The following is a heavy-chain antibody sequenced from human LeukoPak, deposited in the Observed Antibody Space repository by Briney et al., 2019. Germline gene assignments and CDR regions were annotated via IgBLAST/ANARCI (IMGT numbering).Heavy chain of an antibody. CDR2: IGSDNSNI. CDR1: GFTFCIYS. Sequence: GGSLRLSCAASGFTFCIYSMNWVRQAPGKGLEWVSHIGSDNSNIYYADSVKGRFTISRDNAKNSLYLQMNSLRAEDTAVYYCTRDYCGSTSCFYMSWGQGTLVTVSS. J-gene: IGHJ5*02. D-gene: IGHD2-2*01. V-gene: IGHV3-48*04. CDR3: TRDYCGSTSCFYMS.